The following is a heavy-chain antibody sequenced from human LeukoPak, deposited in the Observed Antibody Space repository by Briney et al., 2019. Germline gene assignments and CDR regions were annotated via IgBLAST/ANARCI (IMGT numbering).Heavy chain of an antibody. V-gene: IGHV3-21*06. J-gene: IGHJ4*02. CDR3: ARDNSGWSRDY. D-gene: IGHD6-19*01. CDR1: GFTFSNSW. CDR2: INWGSNHI. Sequence: GSLRLSCAASGFTFSNSWMSWVRQAPGKGLEWVSSINWGSNHIYYADAVQGRFTISRDNAKNSLYLQMNSLRAEDTAIYYCARDNSGWSRDYWGQGTLVTVSS.